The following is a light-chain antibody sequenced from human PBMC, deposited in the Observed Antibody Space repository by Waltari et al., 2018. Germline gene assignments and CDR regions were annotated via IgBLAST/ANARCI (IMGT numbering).Light chain of an antibody. CDR2: EVT. J-gene: IGLJ1*01. V-gene: IGLV2-8*01. Sequence: QSALTQPPSASGSPGESVTISCAGTNSDIGGTKSVSWYQHHPGKAPQVMIFEVTKRPSGVPDRCSGSKSGNTASLTISGLQAEDEADYYCGSYAGSNHYVFGTGTKVTVL. CDR1: NSDIGGTKS. CDR3: GSYAGSNHYV.